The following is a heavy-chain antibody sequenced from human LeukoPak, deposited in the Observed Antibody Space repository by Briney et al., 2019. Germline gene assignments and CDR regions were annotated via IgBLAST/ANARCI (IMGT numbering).Heavy chain of an antibody. J-gene: IGHJ4*02. CDR3: AKKVGLVSAPLYYFEV. D-gene: IGHD5/OR15-5a*01. V-gene: IGHV3-23*01. Sequence: GGSLRLSCAASGFTFSSYAMSWVRQAPGKGLERVSAISGPAGSWDYADSVKGRFTISRDNSKNTLFLQMNRLRAEDTAIYYCAKKVGLVSAPLYYFEVWGQGTLVTVSS. CDR1: GFTFSSYA. CDR2: ISGPAGSW.